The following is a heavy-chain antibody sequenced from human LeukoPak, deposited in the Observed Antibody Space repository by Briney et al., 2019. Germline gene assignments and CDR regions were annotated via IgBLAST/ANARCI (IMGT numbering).Heavy chain of an antibody. V-gene: IGHV3-23*01. CDR1: GFTFTTYA. CDR3: ARNPPRYFN. Sequence: PGGSLRLSCAASGFTFTTYAMHWVRQAPGQGLEWVSFISGSGDITDYADSVTGRFTISRDNSKNTLYLQMNSLRAEDTAVYYCARNPPRYFNWGQGTLVTVSS. J-gene: IGHJ4*02. CDR2: ISGSGDIT. D-gene: IGHD1-26*01.